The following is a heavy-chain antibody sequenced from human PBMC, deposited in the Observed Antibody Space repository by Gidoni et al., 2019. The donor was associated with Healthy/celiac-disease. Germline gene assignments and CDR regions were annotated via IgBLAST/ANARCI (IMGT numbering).Heavy chain of an antibody. CDR3: AREGRDLGRWLQLRGAFDI. D-gene: IGHD5-12*01. J-gene: IGHJ3*02. V-gene: IGHV3-64*01. CDR2: ISSNGGST. Sequence: EVQLVESGGGLVQPGGSLRLSCAASGFTFSSYAMHWVRQAPGKGLEYVSAISSNGGSTYYANSVKGRFTISRDNSKNTLYLQMGSRRAEDMAVYYCAREGRDLGRWLQLRGAFDIWGQGTMVTVSS. CDR1: GFTFSSYA.